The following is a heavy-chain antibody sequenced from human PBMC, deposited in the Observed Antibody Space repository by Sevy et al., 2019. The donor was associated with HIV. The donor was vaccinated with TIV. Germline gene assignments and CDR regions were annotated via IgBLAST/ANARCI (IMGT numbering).Heavy chain of an antibody. D-gene: IGHD5-12*01. CDR1: RFTFSTYV. CDR2: IWHDGNSE. V-gene: IGHV3-33*08. Sequence: GGSLRLSCVASRFTFSTYVMHWVRQAPGKGLEWVAVIWHDGNSEYYADSVRGRFTISRDDSKTTLYLQMNSLRPEDTALCSCASEAGYGTDLRAFDYWGQGTLVTVSS. J-gene: IGHJ4*02. CDR3: ASEAGYGTDLRAFDY.